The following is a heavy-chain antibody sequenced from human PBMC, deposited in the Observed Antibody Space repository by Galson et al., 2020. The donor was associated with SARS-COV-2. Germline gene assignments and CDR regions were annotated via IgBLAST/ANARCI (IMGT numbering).Heavy chain of an antibody. D-gene: IGHD3-10*01. CDR1: GFTFNNYW. CDR2: ITSDGSIT. Sequence: GESLKISCAASGFTFNNYWMHWVRQAPGKGLVWVSHITSDGSITPYAGSVKGRFTSSRDNAKNTLYLHMNSLSAEDTAVYYCARGGSGSLDHWGQGTLVTVSS. V-gene: IGHV3-74*01. CDR3: ARGGSGSLDH. J-gene: IGHJ5*02.